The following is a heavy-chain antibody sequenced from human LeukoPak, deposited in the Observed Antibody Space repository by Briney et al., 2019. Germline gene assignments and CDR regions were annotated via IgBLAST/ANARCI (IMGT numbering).Heavy chain of an antibody. CDR1: GGSISSYY. J-gene: IGHJ5*02. D-gene: IGHD3-10*01. CDR3: ARSFGATSNWFDP. Sequence: SETLSLTCTVSGGSISSYYWSWIRQPPGKGLEWIGYIYTSGSTNYNPSLKRRVTISVDTSKNQFSLKLSSVTAADTAVYYCARSFGATSNWFDPWGQGTLVTVSS. V-gene: IGHV4-4*09. CDR2: IYTSGST.